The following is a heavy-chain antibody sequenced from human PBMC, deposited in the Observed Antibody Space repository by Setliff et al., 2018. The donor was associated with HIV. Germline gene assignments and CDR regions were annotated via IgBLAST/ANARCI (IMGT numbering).Heavy chain of an antibody. D-gene: IGHD2-2*01. CDR2: FDPEEGAT. Sequence: ASVKVSCKVSGFTLREVSMHWVRKAPGKGLEWRGYFDPEEGATVYAQKFQGRVTMAEDTSTDTAHMELSGLRSEDTAVYYCALDMVGGWLRPMPDFWGQGALVTVSS. V-gene: IGHV1-24*01. J-gene: IGHJ4*02. CDR1: GFTLREVS. CDR3: ALDMVGGWLRPMPDF.